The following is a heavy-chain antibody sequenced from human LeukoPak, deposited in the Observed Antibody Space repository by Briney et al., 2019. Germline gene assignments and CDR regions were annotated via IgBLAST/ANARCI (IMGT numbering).Heavy chain of an antibody. CDR3: AKDDREQACFDY. Sequence: GSLRLSCAVSGITLSNYGMSWVRQAPGKGLEWVAGISGSGGGTNYADSVKGRFTISRDNSKNTLYLQMNSLRAEDTAVYYCAKDDREQACFDYWGQGTLVTVSS. V-gene: IGHV3-23*01. D-gene: IGHD1-26*01. CDR2: ISGSGGGT. J-gene: IGHJ4*02. CDR1: GITLSNYG.